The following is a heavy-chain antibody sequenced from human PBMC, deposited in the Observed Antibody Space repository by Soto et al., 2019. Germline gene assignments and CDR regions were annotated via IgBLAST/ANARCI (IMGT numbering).Heavy chain of an antibody. V-gene: IGHV1-2*04. CDR1: GYTFTGYY. CDR3: ARGGYCSSTDRPFWSAHGHNWFDP. CDR2: INPNSGGT. D-gene: IGHD2-2*01. Sequence: ASVKVSCKASGYTFTGYYMHWVRQAPGQGLEWMGWINPNSGGTNYAQKFQGWVTMTRDTSISTAYMELSRLRSDDTAVYYCARGGYCSSTDRPFWSAHGHNWFDPWGQGTLVTVSS. J-gene: IGHJ5*02.